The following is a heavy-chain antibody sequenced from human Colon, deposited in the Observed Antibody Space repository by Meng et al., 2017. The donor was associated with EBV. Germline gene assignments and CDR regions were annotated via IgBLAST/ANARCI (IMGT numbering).Heavy chain of an antibody. CDR2: IYYSGST. CDR3: ARHFINWFGP. CDR1: GGSIVSYY. V-gene: IGHV4-59*08. Sequence: QVQMQGWRPGLLKPSEALSLTCTVSGGSIVSYYWSWIRQPPGKGLECIGYIYYSGSTNYNPSLKSRVTISVDTSKNQFSLKLSSVTAADTAVYYCARHFINWFGPWGQGTLVTVSS. J-gene: IGHJ5*02.